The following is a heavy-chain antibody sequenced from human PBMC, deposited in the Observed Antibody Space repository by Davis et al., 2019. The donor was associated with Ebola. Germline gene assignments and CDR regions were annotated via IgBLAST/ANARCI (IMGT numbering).Heavy chain of an antibody. D-gene: IGHD3-22*01. Sequence: GESLKISCSVSGFMFSSYAMHWVRQAPGKGLQYVSGITNNGGSTYYADSVKGRFIISRDNSKNTLYLQMNSLRSDDTAVYYCARDRYDSSGYYWSYNWFDPWGQGTLVTVSS. CDR2: ITNNGGST. CDR1: GFMFSSYA. CDR3: ARDRYDSSGYYWSYNWFDP. V-gene: IGHV3-64*04. J-gene: IGHJ5*02.